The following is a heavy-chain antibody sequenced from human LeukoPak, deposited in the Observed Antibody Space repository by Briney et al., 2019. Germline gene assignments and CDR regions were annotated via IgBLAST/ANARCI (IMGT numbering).Heavy chain of an antibody. J-gene: IGHJ4*02. Sequence: SETLSLTCTVSGASITNSLYYWGWIRQPPGKGLEWIATVYYTGSTYYNPCLKSRVTISIDTSKSHFSLKLSSVTAADMAVYYCARQDFGSGILPGYWGQGTLVTVSS. CDR2: VYYTGST. D-gene: IGHD3-10*01. CDR1: GASITNSLYY. V-gene: IGHV4-39*01. CDR3: ARQDFGSGILPGY.